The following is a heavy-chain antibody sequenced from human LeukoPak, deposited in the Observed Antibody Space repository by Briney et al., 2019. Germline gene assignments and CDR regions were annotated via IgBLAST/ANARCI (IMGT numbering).Heavy chain of an antibody. D-gene: IGHD6-19*01. Sequence: SETLSLTCTVSGGSVSTYYWHWIRQPPGKGLEWIGYMSYSGSTNYNPSLKRRVTISIDTSRDQFSLNLSSVTAADTAVYFCARGTAVAHDYWGQGTLVTVSS. CDR3: ARGTAVAHDY. V-gene: IGHV4-59*02. J-gene: IGHJ4*02. CDR2: MSYSGST. CDR1: GGSVSTYY.